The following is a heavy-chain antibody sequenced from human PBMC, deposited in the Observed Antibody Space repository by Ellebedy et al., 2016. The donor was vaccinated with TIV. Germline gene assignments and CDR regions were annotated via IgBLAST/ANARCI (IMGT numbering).Heavy chain of an antibody. V-gene: IGHV1-69*01. D-gene: IGHD5-12*01. Sequence: FQGRVTITADESTSTAYMDLSSLRSDDTAVYYCARDSWHQIYYGMDVWGQGTTVTVSS. CDR3: ARDSWHQIYYGMDV. J-gene: IGHJ6*02.